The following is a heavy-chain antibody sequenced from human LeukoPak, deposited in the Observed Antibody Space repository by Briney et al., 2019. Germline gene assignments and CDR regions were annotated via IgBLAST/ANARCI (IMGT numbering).Heavy chain of an antibody. CDR3: AKDSGNRLYSYADL. CDR1: GFTFSIYA. V-gene: IGHV3-23*01. CDR2: INYSDGKT. Sequence: GGSLRLSCSGSGFTFSIYAMNWVRQAPGEGLEWVSGINYSDGKTSYADSVKGRFTISRDNSRNTLYLQMNSLRVKDTAVYYCAKDSGNRLYSYADLWGQGILVTVSS. J-gene: IGHJ5*02. D-gene: IGHD3-10*01.